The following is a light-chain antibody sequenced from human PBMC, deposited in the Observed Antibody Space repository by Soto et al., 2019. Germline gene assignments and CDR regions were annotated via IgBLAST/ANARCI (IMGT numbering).Light chain of an antibody. CDR2: EVS. CDR3: SSYSSSNTLEV. J-gene: IGLJ3*02. Sequence: QSALTQPASVSGSPGQSITISCTGSSSDIGGYNYVSWYQQHPGKAPKLIIYEVSYRPSGISNRFSGSKSDNTASLTISGLQAEDEADYYCSSYSSSNTLEVFGGGTKVTVL. CDR1: SSDIGGYNY. V-gene: IGLV2-14*01.